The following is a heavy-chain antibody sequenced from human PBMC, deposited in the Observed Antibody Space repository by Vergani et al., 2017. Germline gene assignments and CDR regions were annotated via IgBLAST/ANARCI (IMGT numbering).Heavy chain of an antibody. CDR2: IWYDGSNK. Sequence: QVQLVESGGGVVQPGRSLRLSCAASVFTFTTSLLHWVRQAPGKGVQWVAVIWYDGSNKYYADSVKGRFTISRDKSKNTLYLQMNSLRAEDTAVYYCARDRGSIAFDIWGQGTMVTVSS. CDR3: ARDRGSIAFDI. D-gene: IGHD3-10*01. J-gene: IGHJ3*02. CDR1: VFTFTTSL. V-gene: IGHV3-33*01.